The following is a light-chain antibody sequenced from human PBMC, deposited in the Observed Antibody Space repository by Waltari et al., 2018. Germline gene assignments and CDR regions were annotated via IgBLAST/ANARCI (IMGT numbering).Light chain of an antibody. CDR1: QSVFYRSDHKNY. V-gene: IGKV4-1*01. CDR3: QQYYRSRT. Sequence: DIVMTQCLDSPAVALGERATNYCTSIQSVFYRSDHKNYLAWYQHKPGQPPKLLFYWASTRESGVPDRFSASGSGTDFTLTINNLQAEDVAVYYCQQYYRSRTFGQGTKVEIK. CDR2: WAS. J-gene: IGKJ1*01.